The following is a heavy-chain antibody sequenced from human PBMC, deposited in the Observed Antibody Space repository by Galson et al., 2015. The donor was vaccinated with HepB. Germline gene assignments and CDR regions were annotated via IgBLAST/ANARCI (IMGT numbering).Heavy chain of an antibody. V-gene: IGHV5-51*01. CDR2: IYPGDSDT. CDR3: ARHRYYYDSSGHQEIDY. Sequence: QSGAEVKKPGESLKISCKGSGYSFTSYWIGWVRQMPGKGLEWMGIIYPGDSDTRYSPSFQGQVTISADKSISTAYLQWSSLKASDTAMYYCARHRYYYDSSGHQEIDYWGQGTLVTVSS. CDR1: GYSFTSYW. D-gene: IGHD3-22*01. J-gene: IGHJ4*02.